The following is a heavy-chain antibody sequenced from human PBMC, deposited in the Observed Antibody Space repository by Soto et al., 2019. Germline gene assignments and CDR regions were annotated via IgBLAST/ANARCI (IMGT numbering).Heavy chain of an antibody. J-gene: IGHJ4*02. CDR1: GFNFQNYA. V-gene: IGHV3-9*01. CDR2: INWSTGRT. Sequence: EVQLVESGGGLVLPGRSLTLSCVASGFNFQNYAMQWVRQVPGKGLEWVSGINWSTGRTGYADTVKGRFLLSRDNAANSRDLDMNSLSVENTALYYCTIKDYDWGGSDSWGPGTLVTVSS. CDR3: TIKDYDWGGSDS. D-gene: IGHD3-16*01.